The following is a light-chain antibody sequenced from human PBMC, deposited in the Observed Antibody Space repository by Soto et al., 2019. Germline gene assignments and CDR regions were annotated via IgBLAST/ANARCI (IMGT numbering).Light chain of an antibody. CDR3: QAYDTGLSGVV. J-gene: IGLJ2*01. CDR1: SSNIGSNSD. CDR2: GNS. V-gene: IGLV1-40*01. Sequence: QSVLTQPPSVSVAPGQRVTISCTGSSSNIGSNSDLHCYQHLPGTAPILLIYGNSNRPSGVPVRFSGSKSGTSASLAMTGLQAEDEAYYYCQAYDTGLSGVVFGGGTKLTVL.